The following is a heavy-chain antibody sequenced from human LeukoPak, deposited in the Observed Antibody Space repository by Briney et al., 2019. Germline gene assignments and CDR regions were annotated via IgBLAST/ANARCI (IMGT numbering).Heavy chain of an antibody. V-gene: IGHV4-39*01. D-gene: IGHD6-19*01. CDR1: GGATSSRSYY. CDR2: IYYSGTT. CDR3: GKGAGPPWFDP. Sequence: PETLSPTCTVSGGATSSRSYYWGWIRQPPGKGLERIGSIYYSGTTYCNPSPKSRVTISEDTPMNQFAMDLNSVAAADAAVYYCGKGAGPPWFDPWGQGTLVTVSS. J-gene: IGHJ5*02.